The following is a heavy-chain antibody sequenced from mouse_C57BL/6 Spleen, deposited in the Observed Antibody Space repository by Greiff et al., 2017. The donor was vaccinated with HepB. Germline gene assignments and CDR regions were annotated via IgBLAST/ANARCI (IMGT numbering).Heavy chain of an antibody. CDR2: IYPGDGDT. CDR3: ATYYGSSFYYAMDY. Sequence: VQLQQSGPELVKPGASVKISCKASGYAFSSSWMNWVKQRPGKGLEWIGRIYPGDGDTNYNGKFKGKATLTADKSSSTAYMQLSSLTSEDSAVYFCATYYGSSFYYAMDYWGQGTSVTVSS. J-gene: IGHJ4*01. CDR1: GYAFSSSW. V-gene: IGHV1-82*01. D-gene: IGHD1-1*01.